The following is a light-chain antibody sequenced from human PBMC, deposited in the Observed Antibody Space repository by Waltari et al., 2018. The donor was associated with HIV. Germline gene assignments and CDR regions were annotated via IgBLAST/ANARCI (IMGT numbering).Light chain of an antibody. V-gene: IGLV2-14*01. CDR3: SSYTSSSMGYV. J-gene: IGLJ1*01. Sequence: QSALTQPASVSGSPGQSITIPCTGTSSDACGYHYVSCHQQHPGKAPNLMIYEVSNRPSGVSNRFSGSKSGNTASLTISGLQAEDEADYYCSSYTSSSMGYVFGTGTKVTVL. CDR1: SSDACGYHY. CDR2: EVS.